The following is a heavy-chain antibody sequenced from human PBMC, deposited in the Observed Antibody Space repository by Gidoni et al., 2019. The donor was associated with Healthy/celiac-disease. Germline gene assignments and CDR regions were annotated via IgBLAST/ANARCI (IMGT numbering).Heavy chain of an antibody. V-gene: IGHV3-15*01. CDR1: GFTFSNAW. CDR2: IKSKTDGGTT. CDR3: TTVDDYGAGESGYFDY. D-gene: IGHD3-10*01. Sequence: EVQLVESGGGLVKPGGSLRLSCAASGFTFSNAWRGWVRQAPGKGMEWVGRIKSKTDGGTTDYAAPVKGRFTISRDDSKNTLYLQMNSLKTEDTAVYYCTTVDDYGAGESGYFDYWGQGTLVTVSS. J-gene: IGHJ4*02.